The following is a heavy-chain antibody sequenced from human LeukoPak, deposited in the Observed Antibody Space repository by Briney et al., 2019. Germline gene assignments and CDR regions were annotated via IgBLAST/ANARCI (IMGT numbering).Heavy chain of an antibody. CDR1: GGSISSYY. Sequence: SSETLSLTCTVSGGSISSYYWSWIRQPAGKGLEWIGRIYTSGSTNYNPSLKSRVTMSVGTSKNQFSLKLSSVTAADTAVYYCARDATGGQWLDPIELWGQGTMVTVSS. J-gene: IGHJ3*01. CDR3: ARDATGGQWLDPIEL. CDR2: IYTSGST. D-gene: IGHD6-19*01. V-gene: IGHV4-4*07.